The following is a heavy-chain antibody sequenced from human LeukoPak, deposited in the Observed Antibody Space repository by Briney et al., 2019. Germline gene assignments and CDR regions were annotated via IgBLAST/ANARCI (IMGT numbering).Heavy chain of an antibody. CDR3: ARDSIVCSSTSCYMEPSDY. CDR1: GYTFTSYG. CDR2: ISAYNGNT. J-gene: IGHJ4*02. V-gene: IGHV1-18*01. D-gene: IGHD2-2*02. Sequence: ASVKASCKASGYTFTSYGISWVRQAPGQGLEWMGWISAYNGNTNYAQKLQGRVTMTTDTSTSTAYMELRSLRSDDTAVYYCARDSIVCSSTSCYMEPSDYWGQGTLVTVSS.